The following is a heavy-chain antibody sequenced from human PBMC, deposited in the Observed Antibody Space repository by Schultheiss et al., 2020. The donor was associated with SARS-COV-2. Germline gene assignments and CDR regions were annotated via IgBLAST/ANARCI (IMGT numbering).Heavy chain of an antibody. Sequence: SVKVSCKASGGTFSSYAISWVRQAPGQGLEWMGGIIPIFGTANYAQKFQGRVTITADESTSTAYMELSSLRSEDTAVYYCARDGGYSYGSGAFDIWGQGTMVKVSS. J-gene: IGHJ3*02. CDR1: GGTFSSYA. D-gene: IGHD5-18*01. V-gene: IGHV1-69*13. CDR2: IIPIFGTA. CDR3: ARDGGYSYGSGAFDI.